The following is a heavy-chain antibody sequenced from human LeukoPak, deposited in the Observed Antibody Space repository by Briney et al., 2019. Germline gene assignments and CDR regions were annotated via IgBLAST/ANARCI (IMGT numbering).Heavy chain of an antibody. D-gene: IGHD6-19*01. J-gene: IGHJ4*02. CDR3: ARDIRRYSSGWFLGDY. V-gene: IGHV1-18*01. Sequence: ASVKVSCKASGYTFTSYGISWVRQAPGQGLEWMGWISAYNGNTNYAQKLQGRVTMTTDTSTSTAYIELRSLRSDDTAVYYCARDIRRYSSGWFLGDYWGQGTLVTVSS. CDR1: GYTFTSYG. CDR2: ISAYNGNT.